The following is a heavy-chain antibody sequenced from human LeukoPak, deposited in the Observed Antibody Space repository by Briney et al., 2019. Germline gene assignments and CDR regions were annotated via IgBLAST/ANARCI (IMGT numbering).Heavy chain of an antibody. CDR2: ISNDGNNK. V-gene: IGHV3-30-3*01. CDR3: ARDPVSTALQINSDY. CDR1: GFTFSSYA. J-gene: IGHJ4*02. Sequence: QSGGSLRLSCAASGFTFSSYAMHWVRQAPGKGLEWVAVISNDGNNKYYADSVKGRFTISRDNSKNTLNLQMNSLRAEDTALYYCARDPVSTALQINSDYWGQGTLVTVSS. D-gene: IGHD5-18*01.